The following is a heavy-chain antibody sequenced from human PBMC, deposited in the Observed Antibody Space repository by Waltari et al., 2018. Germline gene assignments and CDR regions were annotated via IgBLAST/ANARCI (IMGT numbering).Heavy chain of an antibody. CDR2: INPGSGIT. CDR3: ATKGVVLPATFDY. J-gene: IGHJ4*02. Sequence: QVQLVQSGAELREPGASVKVSCKTSGYSFTGTLIHWVRQAPGQGLEWMGWINPGSGITNYAQKFQGRVTMTRDTSISTAYVELSSLRIDDPAAYYCATKGVVLPATFDYWGQGTLVTVSS. V-gene: IGHV1-2*02. CDR1: GYSFTGTL. D-gene: IGHD2-15*01.